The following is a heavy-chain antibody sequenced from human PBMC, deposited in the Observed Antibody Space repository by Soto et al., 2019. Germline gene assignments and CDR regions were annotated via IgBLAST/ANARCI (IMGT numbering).Heavy chain of an antibody. CDR3: ARGPSGDKIAS. CDR2: IYDGGTT. CDR1: GGSISSAAYC. Sequence: QVQLQESGPRLVSPSQTLSLTCTVSGGSISSAAYCWSWIRQSPDKGLEWIGHIYDGGTTYSSPSLQGRVTISADTSATQCSLKLSSVSAADTAVYYCARGPSGDKIASWGQGIQVTVSS. D-gene: IGHD7-27*01. V-gene: IGHV4-30-4*01. J-gene: IGHJ4*02.